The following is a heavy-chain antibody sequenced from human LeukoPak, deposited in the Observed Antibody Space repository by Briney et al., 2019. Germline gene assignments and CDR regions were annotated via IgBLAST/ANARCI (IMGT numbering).Heavy chain of an antibody. D-gene: IGHD1/OR15-1a*01. V-gene: IGHV3-9*01. CDR1: GFTFDDYA. CDR2: ISWNSGSI. J-gene: IGHJ4*01. Sequence: QAGGSLRLSCAASGFTFDDYAMHWVRQAPGKGLELVSGISWNSGSIGYADSVKGRFTIARDNARNTLYLQMNSVRAEDTAIYYCARNNWGIDYWGLGTLVTVSS. CDR3: ARNNWGIDY.